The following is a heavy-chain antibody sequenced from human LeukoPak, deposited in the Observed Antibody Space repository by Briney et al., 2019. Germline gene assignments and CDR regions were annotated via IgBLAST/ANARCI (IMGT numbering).Heavy chain of an antibody. CDR1: GGSISSYY. D-gene: IGHD5-12*01. CDR3: ARVGGYDGGPFIDY. V-gene: IGHV4-59*01. Sequence: SETLSLTCTVSGGSISSYYWSWIRQPPGKGLEWIGYIYYSGSTNYNPSLKSRVTISVDTSKNQFSLKLSSVTAADTAVYYCARVGGYDGGPFIDYWGQGTLVTVSS. J-gene: IGHJ4*02. CDR2: IYYSGST.